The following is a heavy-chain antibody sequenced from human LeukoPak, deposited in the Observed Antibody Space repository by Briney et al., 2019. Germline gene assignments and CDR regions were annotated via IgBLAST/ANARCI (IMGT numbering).Heavy chain of an antibody. CDR2: INPNSGGT. J-gene: IGHJ4*02. CDR1: GYTSTGYY. V-gene: IGHV1-2*02. D-gene: IGHD3-22*01. CDR3: ARDYYDSSGYYYFDY. Sequence: ASVKVSCKASGYTSTGYYMHWVRQAPGQGLEWMGWINPNSGGTNYAQKFQGRVTMTRDTSISTAYMELSRLRSDDTAVYYCARDYYDSSGYYYFDYWGQGTLVTVSS.